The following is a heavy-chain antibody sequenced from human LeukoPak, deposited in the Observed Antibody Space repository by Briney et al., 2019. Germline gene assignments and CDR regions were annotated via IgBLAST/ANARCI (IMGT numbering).Heavy chain of an antibody. J-gene: IGHJ4*02. CDR2: IGQDGSEK. V-gene: IGHV3-7*01. Sequence: PGGSLRLSCAASGFTFSTTWMRWVRQAPGKGLEWVANIGQDGSEKNHVDSVKGRFTISRDNAKNSLFLQMNSLRVEDTALYYSARDRNKGATDYWGQGTLVTVSS. D-gene: IGHD1-26*01. CDR3: ARDRNKGATDY. CDR1: GFTFSTTW.